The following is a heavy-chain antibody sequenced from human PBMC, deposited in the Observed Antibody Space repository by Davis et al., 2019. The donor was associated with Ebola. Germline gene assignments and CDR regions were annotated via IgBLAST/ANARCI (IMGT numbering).Heavy chain of an antibody. Sequence: AASVKVSCKASGGTFSSYAISWVRQAPGQGLEWMGGIIPIFGTVNYAQKFQGRVTITADESTSTAYMELSSLRSEDTAVYYCARTIAARPWGRFDPWGQGTLVTVSS. V-gene: IGHV1-69*13. D-gene: IGHD6-6*01. CDR3: ARTIAARPWGRFDP. J-gene: IGHJ5*02. CDR1: GGTFSSYA. CDR2: IIPIFGTV.